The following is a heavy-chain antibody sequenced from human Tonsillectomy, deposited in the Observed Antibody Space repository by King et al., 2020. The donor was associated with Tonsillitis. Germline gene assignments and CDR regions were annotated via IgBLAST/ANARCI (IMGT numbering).Heavy chain of an antibody. CDR1: GYTFTNYY. D-gene: IGHD5-18*01. CDR2: INPSGGGP. CDR3: ARGHLDTAMGTFDS. J-gene: IGHJ4*02. Sequence: QLVQSGAEGKKPGASVKVSCKASGYTFTNYYMHWVRQAPGQGLEWMGIINPSGGGPSYAQKFQGRVSMTRDTSTSTVYMELSSLRSEDTAVYYCARGHLDTAMGTFDSWGQGTLVTVSS. V-gene: IGHV1-46*01.